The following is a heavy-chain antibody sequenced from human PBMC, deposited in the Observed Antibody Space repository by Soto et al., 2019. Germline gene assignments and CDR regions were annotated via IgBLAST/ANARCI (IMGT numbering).Heavy chain of an antibody. CDR3: ARGFFSSWYAEFNWFDP. V-gene: IGHV1-2*02. CDR2: INPNSGGT. D-gene: IGHD6-13*01. J-gene: IGHJ5*02. CDR1: GYTFTGYY. Sequence: ASVKVSCKASGYTFTGYYMHWVRQAPGQGLEWMGWINPNSGGTNYAQKFQGRVTMTRDTSISTAYMELSRLRSDDTAVYYCARGFFSSWYAEFNWFDPWGQGTLVTVSS.